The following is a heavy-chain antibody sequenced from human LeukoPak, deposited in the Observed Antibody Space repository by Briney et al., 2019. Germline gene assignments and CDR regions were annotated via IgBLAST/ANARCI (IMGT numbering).Heavy chain of an antibody. CDR2: ISWNSGSI. CDR3: AKDIDPLALPAAIDY. CDR1: GFTFDDYA. Sequence: PGRSLRLSCAASGFTFDDYAMHWVRQAPGKGLEWVSGISWNSGSIGYADSVKGRFTISRDNAKNSLYLQMNSLRAEDMALYYCAKDIDPLALPAAIDYWGQGTLVTVSS. D-gene: IGHD2-2*01. J-gene: IGHJ4*02. V-gene: IGHV3-9*03.